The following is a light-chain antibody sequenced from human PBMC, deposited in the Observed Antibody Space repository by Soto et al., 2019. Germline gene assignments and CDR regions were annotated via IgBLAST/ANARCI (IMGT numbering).Light chain of an antibody. CDR1: TSNIGNNF. J-gene: IGLJ3*02. Sequence: QSVLTQPPSASGTPGQRVTISCSGSTSNIGNNFVFWYHQLPGTAPKLLIYRNNQRPSAVPDRFSGSNSGTSASLAISGLRSEDEADYHCAAWDDSVTGWVFGGGTQLTVL. CDR3: AAWDDSVTGWV. V-gene: IGLV1-47*01. CDR2: RNN.